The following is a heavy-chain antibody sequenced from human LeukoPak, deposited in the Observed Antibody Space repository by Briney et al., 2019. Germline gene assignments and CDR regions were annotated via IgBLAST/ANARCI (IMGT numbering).Heavy chain of an antibody. CDR1: GFTFSSYA. CDR2: ISGSAGST. Sequence: PGGSLRLSCAASGFTFSSYAMSWARQAPGKGLEWVSAISGSAGSTYYADSVKGRFTISRDNSKNTLYLQMNSLRAEDTAVYYCAKDPGVLISKSGYFDYWGQGTLVTVSS. J-gene: IGHJ4*02. V-gene: IGHV3-23*01. D-gene: IGHD2-21*01. CDR3: AKDPGVLISKSGYFDY.